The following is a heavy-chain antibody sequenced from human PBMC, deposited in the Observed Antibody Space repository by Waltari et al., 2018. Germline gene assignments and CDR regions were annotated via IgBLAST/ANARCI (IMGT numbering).Heavy chain of an antibody. CDR3: ARVPASTGYYGMDV. CDR1: GLHFISYE. Sequence: EVQLVGSGGGLVQPGGSLRLSCAASGLHFISYELNWVRPAPGKGREWGAYISSSGSTIYYADSVKGRFTISRDNAKNSLYLQMNSLRAEDTAVYYCARVPASTGYYGMDVWGQGTTVTVSS. J-gene: IGHJ6*02. CDR2: ISSSGSTI. V-gene: IGHV3-48*03. D-gene: IGHD2-2*01.